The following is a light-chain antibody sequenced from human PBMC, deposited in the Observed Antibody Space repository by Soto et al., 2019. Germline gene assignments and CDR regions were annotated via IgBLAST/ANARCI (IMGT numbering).Light chain of an antibody. CDR3: CSYAGSYTWV. Sequence: QSALTQPASVSGSPGQSITISCTGTSSDVGGSKLVSWYHHHPGKAPKLIIYEDTKRPSGVSTRFSGSKSGNTASLTISGLQAEDEADYYCCSYAGSYTWVFGGGTKLTVL. CDR1: SSDVGGSKL. V-gene: IGLV2-23*01. J-gene: IGLJ3*02. CDR2: EDT.